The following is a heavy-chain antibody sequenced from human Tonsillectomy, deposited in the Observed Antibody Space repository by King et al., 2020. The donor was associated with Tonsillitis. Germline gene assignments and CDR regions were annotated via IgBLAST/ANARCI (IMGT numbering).Heavy chain of an antibody. CDR1: GYSFTSYW. J-gene: IGHJ4*02. D-gene: IGHD3-22*01. V-gene: IGHV5-51*01. CDR2: IYPGDSDT. Sequence: VQLVESGAEVKKPGESLKISCKGSGYSFTSYWIGWVRQMPGKGLEWMGIIYPGDSDTRYSPSFQGQVTISADKSISTAYLQWSSLKASDTAMYYCARRRRYYYDSSGYSLDDYWGQGTLVTVSS. CDR3: ARRRRYYYDSSGYSLDDY.